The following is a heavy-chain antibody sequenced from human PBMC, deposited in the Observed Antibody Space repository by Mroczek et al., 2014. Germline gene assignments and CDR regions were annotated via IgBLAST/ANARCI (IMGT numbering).Heavy chain of an antibody. CDR3: AARSSGKDTMINHRGVSPRFDI. CDR1: GFTFTSSA. Sequence: QLVESGPEVKKPGTSVKVSCKASGFTFTSSAMQWVRQARGQRLEWIGWIVVGSGNTNYAQKFQERVTITRDMSTSTAYMELSSLRSEDTAVYYCAARSSGKDTMINHRGVSPRFDIWGQGTMVTVSS. CDR2: IVVGSGNT. J-gene: IGHJ3*02. D-gene: IGHD3-22*01. V-gene: IGHV1-58*02.